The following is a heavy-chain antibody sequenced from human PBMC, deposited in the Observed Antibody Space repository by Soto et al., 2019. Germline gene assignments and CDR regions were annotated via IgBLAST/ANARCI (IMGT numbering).Heavy chain of an antibody. V-gene: IGHV5-10-1*01. CDR2: IDPSDSYT. CDR3: ARQDGSPSPHDY. CDR1: GYSFTSYW. J-gene: IGHJ4*02. Sequence: GESLKISCKGSGYSFTSYWISWVRQMPGKGLEWMGRIDPSDSYTNYSPSFQGHVTISADKSISTAYLQWSSLKASDTAMYYCARQDGSPSPHDYWGQGTLVTVSS.